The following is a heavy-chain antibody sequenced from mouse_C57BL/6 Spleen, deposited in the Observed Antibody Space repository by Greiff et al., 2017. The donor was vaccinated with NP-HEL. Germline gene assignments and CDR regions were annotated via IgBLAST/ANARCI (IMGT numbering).Heavy chain of an antibody. CDR1: GFTFSSYT. Sequence: EVMLVESGGGLVKPGGSLKLSCAASGFTFSSYTMPWVRQTPETRLEWVATISGGGGNTYYPDSVKGRFTISRDNAKNTLYLQMSSLRSEDTALYDCARHEGYYSNYEWFAYWGQGTLVTVSA. CDR2: ISGGGGNT. CDR3: ARHEGYYSNYEWFAY. V-gene: IGHV5-9*01. D-gene: IGHD2-5*01. J-gene: IGHJ3*01.